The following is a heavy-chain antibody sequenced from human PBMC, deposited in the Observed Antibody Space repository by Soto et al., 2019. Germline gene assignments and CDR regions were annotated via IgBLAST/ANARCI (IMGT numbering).Heavy chain of an antibody. CDR3: AKDGKQNYYDSSGYYLPLGY. V-gene: IGHV3-23*01. CDR2: ISGSGGST. D-gene: IGHD3-22*01. Sequence: GGSLRLSCAASGFTFSSYAMSWVRQAPGKGLEWVSAISGSGGSTYYADSVKGRFTISRDNSKNTLYLQMNSLRAEDTAVYYCAKDGKQNYYDSSGYYLPLGYWGQGTLVTVSS. J-gene: IGHJ4*02. CDR1: GFTFSSYA.